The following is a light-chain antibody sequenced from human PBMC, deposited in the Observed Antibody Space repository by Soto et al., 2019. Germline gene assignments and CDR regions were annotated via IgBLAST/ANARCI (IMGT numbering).Light chain of an antibody. CDR3: QQYNSYSEA. CDR1: ESISSW. Sequence: DIQMTQSPSSLSASAGDRVTITCRASESISSWLAWYQQKPGKAPKLLMYKASSLESGVPSRFSGSGSGTEFTLTISSLQPDDFANYYCQQYNSYSEAFGQGTKVDIK. CDR2: KAS. V-gene: IGKV1-5*03. J-gene: IGKJ1*01.